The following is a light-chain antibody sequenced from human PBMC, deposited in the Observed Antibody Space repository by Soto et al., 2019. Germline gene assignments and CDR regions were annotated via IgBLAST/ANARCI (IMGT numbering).Light chain of an antibody. CDR2: EVS. Sequence: QSALTQPPSVSGSPGQSVTISCTGTSSDVGSYNRVSWYQQHPGTAPKLMIYEVSNRPSGVPDRFSGSKSGNTASLTISGLQAEEEADYYCSSYTSSSTFFVFGTGTKVTVL. J-gene: IGLJ1*01. CDR3: SSYTSSSTFFV. CDR1: SSDVGSYNR. V-gene: IGLV2-18*02.